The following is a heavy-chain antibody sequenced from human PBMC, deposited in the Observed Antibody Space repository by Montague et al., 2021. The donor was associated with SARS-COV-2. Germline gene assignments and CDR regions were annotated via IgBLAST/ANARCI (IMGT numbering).Heavy chain of an antibody. J-gene: IGHJ4*02. V-gene: IGHV2-70*11. D-gene: IGHD7-27*01. CDR2: IDWDDDI. Sequence: PALVKPIQTLTLTCTFSGFSLSTSGMCVSWIRQLPGKALEWLARIDWDDDIYYSTSLKTRLTISKDTSNNQVVLTMTNMDPMDTATYYCARDWGCTHFVYWGQGTLVTVSS. CDR1: GFSLSTSGMC. CDR3: ARDWGCTHFVY.